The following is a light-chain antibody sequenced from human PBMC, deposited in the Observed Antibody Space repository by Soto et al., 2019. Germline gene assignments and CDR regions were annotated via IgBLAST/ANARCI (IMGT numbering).Light chain of an antibody. CDR3: QQSYSTLRT. V-gene: IGKV1-39*01. Sequence: EIQMTQSPSTLSASVGDRVTITCRASQSIRSYLNWYQQKPGKAPKLLIYAASSLQSGVPSRFSGSGSGTDLTLTISSLQPEDVATDYCQQSYSTLRTLGQGTKVDIK. CDR1: QSIRSY. J-gene: IGKJ1*01. CDR2: AAS.